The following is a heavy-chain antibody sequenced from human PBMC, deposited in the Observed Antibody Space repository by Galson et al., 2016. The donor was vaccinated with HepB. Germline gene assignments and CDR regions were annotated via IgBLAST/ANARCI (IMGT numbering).Heavy chain of an antibody. CDR1: GYTFTSYA. CDR3: ARVKIGSSSGGYYYGMDV. D-gene: IGHD6-6*01. CDR2: INAGNGDT. Sequence: SVKVSCKASGYTFTSYALHWVRQAPGRRLEWMGRINAGNGDTKYSQNFQGRVTITRDTSASTAYMELSSLRSEDTAVYYCARVKIGSSSGGYYYGMDVWGQGTTVTVSS. V-gene: IGHV1-3*01. J-gene: IGHJ6*02.